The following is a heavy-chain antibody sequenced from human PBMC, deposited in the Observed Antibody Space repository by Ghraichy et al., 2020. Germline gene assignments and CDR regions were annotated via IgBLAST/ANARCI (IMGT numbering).Heavy chain of an antibody. D-gene: IGHD1-26*01. Sequence: SETLSLTCTVSGGSISSSSYYWGWIRQPPGKGLEWIGSIYYSGSTYYNPSLKSRVTISVDTSKNQFSLKLSSVTAADTAVYYCARHVGPHSSAFDIWGQGTMVTVSS. CDR3: ARHVGPHSSAFDI. J-gene: IGHJ3*02. V-gene: IGHV4-39*01. CDR1: GGSISSSSYY. CDR2: IYYSGST.